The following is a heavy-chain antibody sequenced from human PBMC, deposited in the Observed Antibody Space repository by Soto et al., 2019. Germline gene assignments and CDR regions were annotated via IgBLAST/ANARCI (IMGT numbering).Heavy chain of an antibody. V-gene: IGHV3-72*01. CDR3: ARTPQSGNDFHV. J-gene: IGHJ6*02. CDR2: ARGKALSYST. D-gene: IGHD3-3*01. CDR1: GFTFSDYY. Sequence: EVHVVESGGGLVQPGGSLRLSCAASGFTFSDYYMDWVRQAPGKGLEWVGRARGKALSYSTEYASSVKGRFTISRDDSHNSMYLQMNSLKTEDTAVYYCARTPQSGNDFHVWGQGTTFTVSS.